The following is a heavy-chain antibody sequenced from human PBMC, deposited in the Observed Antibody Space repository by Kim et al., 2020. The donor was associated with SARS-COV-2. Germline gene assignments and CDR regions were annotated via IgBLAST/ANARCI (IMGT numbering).Heavy chain of an antibody. Sequence: YLLEFKGRVTITRDTSARTAYMELTSLTSDDTAVYYCARGIGSSWFQFFDSWGQGTLVTVSS. V-gene: IGHV1-3*01. D-gene: IGHD6-19*01. CDR3: ARGIGSSWFQFFDS. J-gene: IGHJ4*02.